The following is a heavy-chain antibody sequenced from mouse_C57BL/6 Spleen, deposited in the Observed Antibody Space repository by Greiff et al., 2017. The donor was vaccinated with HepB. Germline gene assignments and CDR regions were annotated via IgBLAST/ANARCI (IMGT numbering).Heavy chain of an antibody. D-gene: IGHD1-1*01. CDR2: ISNLAYSI. J-gene: IGHJ3*01. Sequence: EVKVEESGGGLVQPGGSLKLSCAASGFTFSDYGMAWVRQAPRKGPEWVAFISNLAYSIYYADTVKGRFTISRENAKNTLYLEMSSLRSEDTAMYYVARHGDYGSSSLAYWGQGTLVTVSA. V-gene: IGHV5-15*04. CDR1: GFTFSDYG. CDR3: ARHGDYGSSSLAY.